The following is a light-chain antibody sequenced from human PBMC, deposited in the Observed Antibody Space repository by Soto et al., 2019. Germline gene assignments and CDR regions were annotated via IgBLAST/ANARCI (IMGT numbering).Light chain of an antibody. CDR2: DVT. CDR3: SSYTSRNTEV. J-gene: IGLJ1*01. CDR1: SSDVGRYNY. Sequence: QSALTQPASVSGSPGQSITISCTGTSSDVGRYNYVSWYQQYPGKAPKVIIYDVTNRSSGVSNRFSCSKSGNTASLTISGLQAEDEADYYCSSYTSRNTEVFGTGTKLTVL. V-gene: IGLV2-14*01.